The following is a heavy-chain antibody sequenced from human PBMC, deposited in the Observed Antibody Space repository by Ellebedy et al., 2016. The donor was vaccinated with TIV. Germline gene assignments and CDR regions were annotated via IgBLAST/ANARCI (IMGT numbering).Heavy chain of an antibody. CDR3: ARVDILRWYYFDS. V-gene: IGHV3-7*03. D-gene: IGHD3-9*01. J-gene: IGHJ4*02. CDR2: IRQDGSDK. Sequence: GGSLRLSCAASGFSFSSYWMSWVRQAPGKGLEWVANIRQDGSDKYYVDSVKGRFTISRDTSNNTVHLEMNSLRAEDTAIYYCARVDILRWYYFDSWGQGTLVTVSS. CDR1: GFSFSSYW.